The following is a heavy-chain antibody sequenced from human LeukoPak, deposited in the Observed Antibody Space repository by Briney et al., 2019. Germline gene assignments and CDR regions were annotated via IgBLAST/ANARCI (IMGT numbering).Heavy chain of an antibody. CDR3: AHSLAQRYCSSTSCYPYFDY. J-gene: IGHJ4*02. D-gene: IGHD2-2*01. CDR1: GFSLSTSGVG. V-gene: IGHV2-5*01. CDR2: IYWNDDM. Sequence: SGPTLVKPTQTLTLTCTFSGFSLSTSGVGVGWIRQPPGKALEWLALIYWNDDMRYSPSLKSRLTITKDTSKNQVVLTMTNMDPVDTATYYCAHSLAQRYCSSTSCYPYFDYGGQGTLVTVSS.